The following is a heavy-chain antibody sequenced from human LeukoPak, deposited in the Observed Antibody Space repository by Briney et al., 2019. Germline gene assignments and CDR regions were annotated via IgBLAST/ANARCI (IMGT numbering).Heavy chain of an antibody. CDR2: IYSGGST. D-gene: IGHD2-15*01. Sequence: GSLRLSCAASEFTFSDYYMSWVRQAPGKGLEWVSVIYSGGSTYYADSVKGRFTIPRDNSKNTLYLQMNSLRAEDTAVYYCAREGGYYYGMDVWGQGTTVTVSS. CDR3: AREGGYYYGMDV. V-gene: IGHV3-53*01. J-gene: IGHJ6*02. CDR1: EFTFSDYY.